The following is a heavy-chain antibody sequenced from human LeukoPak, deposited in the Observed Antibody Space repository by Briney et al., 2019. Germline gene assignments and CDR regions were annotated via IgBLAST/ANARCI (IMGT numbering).Heavy chain of an antibody. V-gene: IGHV4-34*12. CDR3: ARSLRLCESPPDNFVGFVF. J-gene: IGHJ6*03. D-gene: IGHD3-16*01. CDR2: MIPMGSP. Sequence: SQTRSLTSAVFSGLFSGYYGSWIRQPPRKGLEWIGEMIPMGSPNYNPSFKTRAPIPLATSKNQSSLSLGAVTAADTAGYCCARSLRLCESPPDNFVGFVFWVKATTVSV. CDR1: SGLFSGYY.